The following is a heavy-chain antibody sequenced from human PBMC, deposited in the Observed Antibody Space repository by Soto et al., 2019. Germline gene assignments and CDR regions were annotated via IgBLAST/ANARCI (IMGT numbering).Heavy chain of an antibody. J-gene: IGHJ5*02. CDR1: GFTFSNYW. CDR2: ISTDGSST. D-gene: IGHD3-16*01. Sequence: EVQLVESGGGLVQPGGSLRLSCVGSGFTFSNYWMNWVRQAPGKGLVWVSRISTDGSSTNYADSVKGRFTISRDNAENTLYLQMNRLRVEDTAVYYCVRSFGDGGPWGQGTLVTVSS. CDR3: VRSFGDGGP. V-gene: IGHV3-74*01.